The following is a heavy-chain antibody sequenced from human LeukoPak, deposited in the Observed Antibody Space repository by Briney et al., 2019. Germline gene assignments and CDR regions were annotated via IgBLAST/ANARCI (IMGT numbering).Heavy chain of an antibody. Sequence: ASVKVSCKASGYTFTSYGISWVRQAPGQGLEWMGWISAYNGNTDYAQKLQGRVTMTTDTSTSTAYMELRSLRFDDTAVYYCARGPLGSSWYKADYWGQGTLVTVSS. CDR3: ARGPLGSSWYKADY. CDR1: GYTFTSYG. D-gene: IGHD6-13*01. J-gene: IGHJ4*02. V-gene: IGHV1-18*01. CDR2: ISAYNGNT.